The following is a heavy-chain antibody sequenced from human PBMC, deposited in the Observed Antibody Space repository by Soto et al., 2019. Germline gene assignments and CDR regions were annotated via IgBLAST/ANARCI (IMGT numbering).Heavy chain of an antibody. D-gene: IGHD5-12*01. V-gene: IGHV3-74*01. CDR1: GFTFTKYW. CDR2: INSDGTNT. CDR3: ASNYDYGTAYYSDYYGMDV. Sequence: EVQLVESGGGFVQPGGSLRLSCAASGFTFTKYWMHWVRQAPGQGLVWVSRINSDGTNTTYADSVKGRFTISRNNAKNTLYLQMNSLRAEDTAVYYCASNYDYGTAYYSDYYGMDVWGQGTTVTVSS. J-gene: IGHJ6*02.